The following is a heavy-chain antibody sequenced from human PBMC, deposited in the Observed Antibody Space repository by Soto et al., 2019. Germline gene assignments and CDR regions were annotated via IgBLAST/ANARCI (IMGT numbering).Heavy chain of an antibody. V-gene: IGHV4-39*01. CDR3: ARHLVDYYGSGSFAAYYYGMAV. J-gene: IGHJ6*02. CDR1: GGSISSGRHY. D-gene: IGHD3-10*01. CDR2: IYYSGST. Sequence: SDTLCLSCTGSGGSISSGRHYRGWIRRPPRQELEWIGTIYYSGSTYYNPSLKSRVTISVDTPKNQFSLKLSSVTAADTAVYYCARHLVDYYGSGSFAAYYYGMAVWGQAPMVT.